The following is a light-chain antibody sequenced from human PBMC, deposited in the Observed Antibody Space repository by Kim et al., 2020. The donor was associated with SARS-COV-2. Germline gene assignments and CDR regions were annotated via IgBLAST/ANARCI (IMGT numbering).Light chain of an antibody. J-gene: IGLJ2*01. V-gene: IGLV3-1*01. CDR1: KLGDKY. CDR3: QAWDSSTVV. CDR2: QDS. Sequence: GSPGQTASITCSGDKLGDKYACWYQQKPGQSPVLVIYQDSKRPSGIPERFSGSNSGNTATLTISGTQAMDEADYYCQAWDSSTVVFGGGTRLTVL.